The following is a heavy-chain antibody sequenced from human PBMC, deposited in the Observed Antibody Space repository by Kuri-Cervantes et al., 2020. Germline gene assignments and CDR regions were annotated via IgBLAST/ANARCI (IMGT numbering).Heavy chain of an antibody. CDR3: AKTGRTADAFDI. CDR1: GFTVSSNY. Sequence: GGSMRLSCAASGFTVSSNYMSWVRQAPGRGLEWVSIIYSGDTYYADSVKGRFTISRDNSKNTLYLQMNSLRAEDTAVYYCAKTGRTADAFDIWGQGTMVTVSS. V-gene: IGHV3-53*01. J-gene: IGHJ3*02. D-gene: IGHD1-14*01. CDR2: IYSGDT.